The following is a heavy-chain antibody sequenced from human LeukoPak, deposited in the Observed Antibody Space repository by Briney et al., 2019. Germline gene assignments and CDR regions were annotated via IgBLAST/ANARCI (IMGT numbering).Heavy chain of an antibody. CDR1: GFTFSNYA. CDR2: ISGSGGST. V-gene: IGHV3-23*01. D-gene: IGHD3-10*01. CDR3: AKPYGSGSYYPLFPFDY. Sequence: GGSLRLSCAASGFTFSNYAMNWVRQAPGKGLEWVSGISGSGGSTYYADSVKGRFTISRDNSKNTLYLQMNSLRAEDTAVYYCAKPYGSGSYYPLFPFDYWGQGTLVTVSS. J-gene: IGHJ4*02.